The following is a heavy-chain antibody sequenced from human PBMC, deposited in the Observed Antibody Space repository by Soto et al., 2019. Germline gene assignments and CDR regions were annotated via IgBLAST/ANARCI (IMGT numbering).Heavy chain of an antibody. V-gene: IGHV1-46*03. CDR3: TRERVPEFMEWVFAV. CDR2: INPSGGST. D-gene: IGHD3-3*01. Sequence: ASVKVSCKASGYTFSSYYLNWVRQAPGQGLEWMGIINPSGGSTSYAQKFQGRLTMTRDTSTSTVYMELSSLRSEDTAVYYCTRERVPEFMEWVFAVWGQGTLVTVS. CDR1: GYTFSSYY. J-gene: IGHJ4*02.